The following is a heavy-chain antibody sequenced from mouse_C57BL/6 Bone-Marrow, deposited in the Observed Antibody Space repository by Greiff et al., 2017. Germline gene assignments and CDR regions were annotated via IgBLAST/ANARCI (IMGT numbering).Heavy chain of an antibody. D-gene: IGHD2-3*01. Sequence: VQLQQSGPGLVKPSQSLSLTCSVTGYSITSGYYWNWIRQFPGNKLEWMGYISYDGSNNYNPSLKNIISITRDTSKNQFFLKWNSVTTEDTATYYCGREGVYDGYPYYAMDYWGQGTSVTVSS. CDR2: ISYDGSN. V-gene: IGHV3-6*01. CDR1: GYSITSGYY. CDR3: GREGVYDGYPYYAMDY. J-gene: IGHJ4*01.